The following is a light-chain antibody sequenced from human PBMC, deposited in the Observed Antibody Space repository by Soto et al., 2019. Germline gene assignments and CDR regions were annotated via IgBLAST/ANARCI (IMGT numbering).Light chain of an antibody. J-gene: IGKJ4*01. Sequence: EIVLTQSPGTLSLSPGERATLSCRASQSVSNSYLAWYQQKLGQAPRLLIYGASNRATGIPDRFSGSGSGTDFTLTISRLEPEDFAVYYCQHYGSSPLTFGGGTKVEIK. CDR3: QHYGSSPLT. V-gene: IGKV3-20*01. CDR1: QSVSNSY. CDR2: GAS.